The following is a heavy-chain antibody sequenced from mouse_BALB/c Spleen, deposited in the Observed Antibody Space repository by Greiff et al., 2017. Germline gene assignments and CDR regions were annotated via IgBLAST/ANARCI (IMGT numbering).Heavy chain of an antibody. CDR2: ISSGSSTI. CDR3: ARETLLGLYFDV. Sequence: DVHLVESGGGLVQPGGSRKLSCAASGFTFSSFGMHWVRQAPEKGLEWVAYISSGSSTIYYADTVKGRFTISRDNPKNTLFLQMTSLRSEDTAMYYCARETLLGLYFDVWGAGTTVTVSS. J-gene: IGHJ1*01. D-gene: IGHD4-1*01. CDR1: GFTFSSFG. V-gene: IGHV5-17*02.